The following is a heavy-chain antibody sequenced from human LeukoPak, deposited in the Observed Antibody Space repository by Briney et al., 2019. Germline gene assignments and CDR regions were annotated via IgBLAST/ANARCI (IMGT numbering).Heavy chain of an antibody. CDR2: IYSGGDT. CDR1: GLTVSSNY. D-gene: IGHD6-19*01. CDR3: ARGGTVAGNPALFDY. Sequence: PWGSLRLSCAASGLTVSSNYRNWVRQAPGKGLEWVSGIYSGGDTYYADSVKGRFTISRDISKNTLYLQMNSLRAEDTAVYYCARGGTVAGNPALFDYWGQGTLVTVSS. V-gene: IGHV3-53*01. J-gene: IGHJ4*02.